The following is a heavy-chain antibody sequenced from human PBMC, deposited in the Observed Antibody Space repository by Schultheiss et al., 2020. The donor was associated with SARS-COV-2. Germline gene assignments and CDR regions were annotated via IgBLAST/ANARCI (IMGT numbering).Heavy chain of an antibody. CDR2: MNPNSGNT. J-gene: IGHJ6*02. Sequence: ASVKVSCKASGYTFTSYDINWVRQATGQGLEWMGWMNPNSGNTGYAQKFQGRVTMTRNTSISTAYMELGILRSEDTAVYYCARISPVGATRLYYYYGMDVWGQGTTVTVAS. D-gene: IGHD1-26*01. V-gene: IGHV1-8*01. CDR3: ARISPVGATRLYYYYGMDV. CDR1: GYTFTSYD.